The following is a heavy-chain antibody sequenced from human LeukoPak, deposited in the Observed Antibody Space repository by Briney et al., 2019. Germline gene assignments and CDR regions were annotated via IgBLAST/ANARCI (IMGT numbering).Heavy chain of an antibody. D-gene: IGHD6-13*01. CDR2: ISYSGGT. CDR3: ASVYSSSWCDADLNSFDP. V-gene: IGHV4-39*01. J-gene: IGHJ5*02. Sequence: PSETLSLTCAVSGGSISNSDYYWAWIRQSPGKGLEWIGSISYSGGTYSTPSLKSRLTMSVDTSKSQFSLKLRSVTASETAVYFCASVYSSSWCDADLNSFDPWGQGTQVTVSS. CDR1: GGSISNSDYY.